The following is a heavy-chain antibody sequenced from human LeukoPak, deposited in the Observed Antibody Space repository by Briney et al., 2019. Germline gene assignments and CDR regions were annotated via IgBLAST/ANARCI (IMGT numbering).Heavy chain of an antibody. CDR2: IKQDGSEK. Sequence: PGGSLRLSCAASGFTFGSYWMSWVRQAPGKGLEWVANIKQDGSEKYYVDSVKGRFTISRDNAKNSLYLQMNSLRAEDTAVYYCARDGAKENWFDPWGQGTLVIVSS. V-gene: IGHV3-7*01. CDR1: GFTFGSYW. CDR3: ARDGAKENWFDP. J-gene: IGHJ5*02.